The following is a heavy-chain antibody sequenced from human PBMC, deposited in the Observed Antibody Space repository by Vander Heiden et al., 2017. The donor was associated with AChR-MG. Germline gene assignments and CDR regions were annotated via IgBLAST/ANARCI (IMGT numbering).Heavy chain of an antibody. CDR2: ISAYNGNT. CDR1: GYTFTSYG. J-gene: IGHJ4*02. CDR3: ARDRASIRFLEWPIDY. V-gene: IGHV1-18*01. D-gene: IGHD3-3*01. Sequence: QVQLVQSGAEVKKPGASVKVSCKASGYTFTSYGISWVRQAPGQGLEWMGWISAYNGNTDYAQKLQGRVTMTTDTSTSTAYMELRSLRSDDTAVYYCARDRASIRFLEWPIDYWGQGTLVTVSS.